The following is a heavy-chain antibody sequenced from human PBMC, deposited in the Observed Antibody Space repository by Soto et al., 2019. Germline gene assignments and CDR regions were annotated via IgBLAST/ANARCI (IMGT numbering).Heavy chain of an antibody. CDR3: AKSGGTYYGPNYFDY. D-gene: IGHD1-26*01. Sequence: GGSLRLSCVASGFTFTTYAISWVRQAPGKGLEWVSAISGTGGTTYYTDSVKGRFTISRDNSKNTLFLHMNSLRAEDSAVYYCAKSGGTYYGPNYFDYWGQGTVVTVYS. J-gene: IGHJ4*02. V-gene: IGHV3-23*01. CDR1: GFTFTTYA. CDR2: ISGTGGTT.